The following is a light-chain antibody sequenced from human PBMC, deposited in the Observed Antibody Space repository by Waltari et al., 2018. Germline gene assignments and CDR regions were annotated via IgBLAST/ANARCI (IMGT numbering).Light chain of an antibody. CDR1: SSNIGKNY. V-gene: IGLV1-51*01. CDR2: DND. CDR3: GTWDTSLSIIL. J-gene: IGLJ2*01. Sequence: QSLLTQPPSVSAAPGQKVTISCSGSSSNIGKNYVSWYQHLPGTAPKLLIYDNDKRPSGIPDRFSGSKSGTSATLDITGLQTGDEADYFCGTWDTSLSIILFGAGTKVTVL.